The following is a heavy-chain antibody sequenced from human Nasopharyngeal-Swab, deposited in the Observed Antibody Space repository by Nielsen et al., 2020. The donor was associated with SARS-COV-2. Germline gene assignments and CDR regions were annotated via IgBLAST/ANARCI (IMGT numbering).Heavy chain of an antibody. CDR1: RYTFTRHG. CDR3: AILAASPNYYYYYYMDV. D-gene: IGHD2-2*01. Sequence: ASVKVSCKASRYTFTRHGVTWARQAPGQGLEWMGWISTYNGNTIYAQKLQGRLTMTTDTSTSTAYMELRSLRSDDTAVYYCAILAASPNYYYYYYMDVWGKGTTITVSS. V-gene: IGHV1-18*04. CDR2: ISTYNGNT. J-gene: IGHJ6*03.